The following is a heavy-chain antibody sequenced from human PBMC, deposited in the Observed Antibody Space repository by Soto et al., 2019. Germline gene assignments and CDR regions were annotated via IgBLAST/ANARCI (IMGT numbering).Heavy chain of an antibody. J-gene: IGHJ4*02. CDR3: ARDPCGMLRDGSSKSFDY. CDR1: GYTFTTYG. Sequence: QVQLVQSGPEVKKPGASVEVSCKASGYTFTTYGIAWVRQAPGQGLEWMGWISGSNGKTHFSQKFQGRVTMTTDTSTSTANLELRSLRSDDTAVYYCARDPCGMLRDGSSKSFDYWGQGTLVTVSS. CDR2: ISGSNGKT. D-gene: IGHD2-2*01. V-gene: IGHV1-18*01.